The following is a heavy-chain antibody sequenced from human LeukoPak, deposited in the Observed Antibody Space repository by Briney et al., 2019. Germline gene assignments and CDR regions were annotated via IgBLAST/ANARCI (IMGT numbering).Heavy chain of an antibody. CDR3: ARVKWELLGESFDY. CDR2: INPNSGGT. V-gene: IGHV1-2*02. Sequence: ASVKVSCKASGYTFTGYYMHWVRQAPGQGLEWMGWINPNSGGTNYAQKFQGRVTMTRDTSISTAYMELSRLRSDDTAVYYCARVKWELLGESFDYWGQGTLVTVSS. D-gene: IGHD1-26*01. CDR1: GYTFTGYY. J-gene: IGHJ4*02.